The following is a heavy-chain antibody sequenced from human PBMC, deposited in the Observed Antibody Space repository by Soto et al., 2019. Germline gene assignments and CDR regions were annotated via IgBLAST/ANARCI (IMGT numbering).Heavy chain of an antibody. J-gene: IGHJ4*02. V-gene: IGHV5-51*01. CDR3: ARHHYTDVPAHHDISGYCPDY. D-gene: IGHD3-22*01. Sequence: PGESLKISCEASGYNFARYWIGWARQMPVKGLEWMGVIYPGDSNARYSPSFHGKVTISADKSISTAYLKWNSLKASDTAIYYCARHHYTDVPAHHDISGYCPDYWGQGTLVTVSS. CDR2: IYPGDSNA. CDR1: GYNFARYW.